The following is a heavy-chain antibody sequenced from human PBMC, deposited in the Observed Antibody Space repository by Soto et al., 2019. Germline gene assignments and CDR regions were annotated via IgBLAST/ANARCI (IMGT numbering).Heavy chain of an antibody. J-gene: IGHJ4*02. CDR1: GGSISSYY. CDR3: GGEEPDYDILPGRVGYFDY. V-gene: IGHV4-59*01. CDR2: IYYSGST. Sequence: PSETLSLTCTVSGGSISSYYWSWIRQPPGKGLEWIGYIYYSGSTNYNPSLKSRVTISVDTSKNQFSLKLSSVTAADTAVYYCGGEEPDYDILPGRVGYFDYGGQGTLFTVSS. D-gene: IGHD3-9*01.